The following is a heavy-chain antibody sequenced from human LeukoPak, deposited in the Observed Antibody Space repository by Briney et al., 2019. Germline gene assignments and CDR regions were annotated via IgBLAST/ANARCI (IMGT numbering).Heavy chain of an antibody. CDR3: TSLAARLLKGGYYYYYMDV. CDR2: IRSKANSYAT. Sequence: GGSLRLSCAASGFTFSGSAMHWVRQASGKGLEWVGRIRSKANSYATAYAASVKGRFTISRDDSKNTAYLQMNSLKTEDTAVYYCTSLAARLLKGGYYYYYMDVWGKGTTVTISS. V-gene: IGHV3-73*01. D-gene: IGHD6-6*01. CDR1: GFTFSGSA. J-gene: IGHJ6*03.